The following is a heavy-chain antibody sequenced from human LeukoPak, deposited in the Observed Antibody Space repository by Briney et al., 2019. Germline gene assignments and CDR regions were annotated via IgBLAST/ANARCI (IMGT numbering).Heavy chain of an antibody. CDR2: ISYDGSNK. CDR3: AKILGGSSWYRAWVGYYYGMDV. J-gene: IGHJ6*02. Sequence: GRSLRLSCAASGFTFSSYGMHWVRQAPGKRLEWVAVISYDGSNKYYADSVKGRFTISRDNSKNTLYLQMNSLRAEDTAVYYCAKILGGSSWYRAWVGYYYGMDVWGQGTTVTVSS. D-gene: IGHD6-13*01. CDR1: GFTFSSYG. V-gene: IGHV3-30*18.